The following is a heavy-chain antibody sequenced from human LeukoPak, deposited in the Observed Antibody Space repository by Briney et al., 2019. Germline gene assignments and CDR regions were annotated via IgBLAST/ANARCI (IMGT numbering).Heavy chain of an antibody. CDR3: ARVVLGAAAGYFDY. D-gene: IGHD6-13*01. Sequence: KTGGSLRLSCAASGFTFSSFAMSWVRQAPGKGLEWVSSISSSSSYIYYADSVKGRFTISRDNAKNSLYLQMNSLRAEDTAVYYCARVVLGAAAGYFDYWGQGTLVTVSS. J-gene: IGHJ4*02. CDR2: ISSSSSYI. V-gene: IGHV3-21*01. CDR1: GFTFSSFA.